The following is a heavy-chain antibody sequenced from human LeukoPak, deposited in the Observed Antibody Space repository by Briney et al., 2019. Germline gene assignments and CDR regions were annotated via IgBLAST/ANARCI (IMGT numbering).Heavy chain of an antibody. V-gene: IGHV1-18*01. J-gene: IGHJ4*02. CDR1: GYTFTNYG. CDR3: ARAARNYDILTGYSIREIDY. CDR2: ISAYNGNT. Sequence: GASVKVSCKASGYTFTNYGITWVRQAPGQGLEWMGWISAYNGNTNYAQKLQGRVTMTTDTSTSTAYMELRSLRSDDTAVYYCARAARNYDILTGYSIREIDYWGQGTLVTVSS. D-gene: IGHD3-9*01.